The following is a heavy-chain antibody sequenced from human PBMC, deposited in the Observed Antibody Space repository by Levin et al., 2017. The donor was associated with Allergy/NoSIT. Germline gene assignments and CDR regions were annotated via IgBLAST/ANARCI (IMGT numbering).Heavy chain of an antibody. V-gene: IGHV1-8*01. J-gene: IGHJ1*01. CDR3: ARGDTSGGHFQH. Sequence: ASVKVSCKASGYTFTSYDINWVRQATGQGLEWMGWMNPNSGNTGYAQKFQGRVTMTRNTSISTAYMELSSLRSEDTAVYYCARGDTSGGHFQHWGQGTLVTVSS. CDR1: GYTFTSYD. D-gene: IGHD3-22*01. CDR2: MNPNSGNT.